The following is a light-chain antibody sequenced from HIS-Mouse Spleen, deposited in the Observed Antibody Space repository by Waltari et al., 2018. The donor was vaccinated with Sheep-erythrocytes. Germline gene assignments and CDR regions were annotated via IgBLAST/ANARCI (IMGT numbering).Light chain of an antibody. J-gene: IGLJ1*01. CDR3: YSTDSSGNHRV. V-gene: IGLV3-10*01. CDR1: ALPKKY. CDR2: EDS. Sequence: SYELTQPPSVSVSPGQTARITSSGDALPKKYAYWYQQKSGQAPVLVIYEDSKRPSGIPERFSGSSSGTMATLTISGAQVEDEADYCCYSTDSSGNHRVFGTGTKVTVL.